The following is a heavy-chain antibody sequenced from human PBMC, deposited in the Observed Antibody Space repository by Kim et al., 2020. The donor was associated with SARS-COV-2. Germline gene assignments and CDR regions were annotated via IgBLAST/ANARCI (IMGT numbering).Heavy chain of an antibody. D-gene: IGHD1-26*01. CDR2: ISGSGGST. Sequence: GGSLRLSCAASGFTFSSYAMSWVRQAPGKGLEWVSAISGSGGSTYYADSVKGRFTISGDNSKNTLYLQMNSLRAEDTAVYYCAKDRGAESYYLFFDYWGQGTLVTVSS. V-gene: IGHV3-23*01. CDR1: GFTFSSYA. J-gene: IGHJ4*02. CDR3: AKDRGAESYYLFFDY.